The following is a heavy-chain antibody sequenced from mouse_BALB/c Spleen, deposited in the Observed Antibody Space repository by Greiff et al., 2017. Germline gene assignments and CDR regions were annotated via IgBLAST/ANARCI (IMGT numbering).Heavy chain of an antibody. CDR3: AREGYGNYEYAMDY. CDR1: GFNIKDTY. Sequence: EVQLQQSGAELVKPGASVKLSCTASGFNIKDTYMHWVKQRPEQGLEWIGRIDPANGNTKYDPKFQGKATITADTSSNTAYLQLSSLTSEDTAVYYCAREGYGNYEYAMDYWGQGTSVTVSS. V-gene: IGHV14-3*02. D-gene: IGHD2-10*02. J-gene: IGHJ4*01. CDR2: IDPANGNT.